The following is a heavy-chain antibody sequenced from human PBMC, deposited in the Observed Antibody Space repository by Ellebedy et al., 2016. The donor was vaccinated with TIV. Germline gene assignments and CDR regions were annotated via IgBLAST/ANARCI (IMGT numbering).Heavy chain of an antibody. J-gene: IGHJ5*02. D-gene: IGHD2-15*01. CDR3: ARDQYGSGGKHWFDP. V-gene: IGHV4-59*01. Sequence: MPSETLSLTCIVSGGSISSYYWSWIRQPPGKGLEWIGYIYYSGSTNYNPSLKSRVTISVDTSKNQFSLKLSSVTAADTAVYYCARDQYGSGGKHWFDPWGQGTLVTVSS. CDR2: IYYSGST. CDR1: GGSISSYY.